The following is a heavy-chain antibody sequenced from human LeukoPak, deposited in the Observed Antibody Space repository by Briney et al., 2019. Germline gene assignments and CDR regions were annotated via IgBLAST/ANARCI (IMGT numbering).Heavy chain of an antibody. CDR3: ARAGCSGGSCYRSRGAFDI. J-gene: IGHJ3*02. CDR2: INHSGST. Sequence: SETLSLTCAVYGGSFSGYYWSWIRQPPGKGLEWIGGINHSGSTNYNPSLKSRVTISVDTSKNQFSLKLSSVTAADTAVYYCARAGCSGGSCYRSRGAFDIWGQGTMVTVSS. CDR1: GGSFSGYY. V-gene: IGHV4-34*01. D-gene: IGHD2-15*01.